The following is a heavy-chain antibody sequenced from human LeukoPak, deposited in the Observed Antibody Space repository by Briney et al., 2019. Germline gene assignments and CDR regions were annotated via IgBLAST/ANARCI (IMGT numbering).Heavy chain of an antibody. CDR1: GGSISSYY. V-gene: IGHV4-59*01. CDR3: ARIEYSSSFGAFDI. J-gene: IGHJ3*02. D-gene: IGHD6-6*01. Sequence: PSETLSLTCTVSGGSISSYYWSWIRQPPGKGLEWIGYIYYSGSTNYNPSLKSRVTISVDTSKNQFSLKLSSVTAADTAVYYCARIEYSSSFGAFDIWGQGTMVTVSS. CDR2: IYYSGST.